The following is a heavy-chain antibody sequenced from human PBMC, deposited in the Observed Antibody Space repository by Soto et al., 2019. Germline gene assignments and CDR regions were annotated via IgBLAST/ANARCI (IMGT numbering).Heavy chain of an antibody. CDR1: GFTFSSYA. V-gene: IGHV3-23*01. Sequence: GGSLRLSCAASGFTFSSYAMSWVRQAPGKGLEWVSAISGSGGSTYYADSVKGRFTISRDNSKNTLYLQMNSLRAEDTAVYYCAKSDYDFWSGYRWMVLDYWGQGTLVTVSS. CDR3: AKSDYDFWSGYRWMVLDY. D-gene: IGHD3-3*01. J-gene: IGHJ4*02. CDR2: ISGSGGST.